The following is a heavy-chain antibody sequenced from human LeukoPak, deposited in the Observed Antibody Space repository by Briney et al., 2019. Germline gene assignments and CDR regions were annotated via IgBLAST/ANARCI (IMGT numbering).Heavy chain of an antibody. Sequence: PGGSLRLSCVGSGLTLSHACMSWVRQAPGKGLEWVGRIKTKVEGDPTDYPAPVKGRFTISRDDSKNTLYVQMNSLETEDTAVYYCAADLSISQGANPDYWGQGTLVNVSS. CDR2: IKTKVEGDPT. V-gene: IGHV3-15*01. CDR3: AADLSISQGANPDY. J-gene: IGHJ4*02. CDR1: GLTLSHAC. D-gene: IGHD4/OR15-4a*01.